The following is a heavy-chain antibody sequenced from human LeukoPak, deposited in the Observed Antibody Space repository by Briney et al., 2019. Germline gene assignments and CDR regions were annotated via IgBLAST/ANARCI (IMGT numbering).Heavy chain of an antibody. CDR3: ARGVRDYVWGSYRYYFDY. V-gene: IGHV1-2*02. Sequence: SVKVSCTASGYTFTGYYMHWVRQAPGQGLEWMGWINPNSGGTNYAQKFQGRVTMTRDTSISTAYMELSRLRSDDTAVYYCARGVRDYVWGSYRYYFDYWGQGTLVTVSS. D-gene: IGHD3-16*02. J-gene: IGHJ4*02. CDR1: GYTFTGYY. CDR2: INPNSGGT.